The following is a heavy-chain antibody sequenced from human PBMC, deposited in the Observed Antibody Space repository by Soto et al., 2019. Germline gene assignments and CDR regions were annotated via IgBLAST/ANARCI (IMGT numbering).Heavy chain of an antibody. Sequence: PGGSLRLSCAASGFTFSSYAMHWVRQAPGKGLEWVAVISYDGSNKYYADSVKGRFTISRDNSKNTLYLQMNSLRAEDTAVYYCARDSYCSSTSCHYYYYYGMDVWGQGTTVTVSS. D-gene: IGHD2-2*01. CDR3: ARDSYCSSTSCHYYYYYGMDV. CDR1: GFTFSSYA. J-gene: IGHJ6*02. V-gene: IGHV3-30-3*01. CDR2: ISYDGSNK.